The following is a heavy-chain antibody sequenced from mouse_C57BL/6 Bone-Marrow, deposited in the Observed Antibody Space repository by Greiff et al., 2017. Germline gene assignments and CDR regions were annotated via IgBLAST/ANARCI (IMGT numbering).Heavy chain of an antibody. CDR1: GYTFTSYW. Sequence: VQLQQPGAELVKPGASVKLSCKASGYTFTSYWMHWVKQRPGQGLEWIGMIHPNSGNTNYNEKFTSKATLTVDKSSSTAYMQLSSLTSEDSAVYFCARHENRSSYDWFAYWSQGTLVTVSA. CDR2: IHPNSGNT. D-gene: IGHD1-1*01. V-gene: IGHV1-64*01. CDR3: ARHENRSSYDWFAY. J-gene: IGHJ3*01.